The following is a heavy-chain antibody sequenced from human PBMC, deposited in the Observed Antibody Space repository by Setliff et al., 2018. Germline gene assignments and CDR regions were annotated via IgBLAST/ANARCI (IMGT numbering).Heavy chain of an antibody. CDR1: GFTFSIYA. CDR3: ARGYCDTSGCLRGGDVS. CDR2: ISYDGSDK. Sequence: PGGSLRLSCAASGFTFSIYAIHWVRQAPAKGLEWVAVISYDGSDKYYADSVKGRFTISRDNSKNTLYLQMNCLKTEDTAVYYCARGYCDTSGCLRGGDVSWGQGTLVTVSS. V-gene: IGHV3-30*04. J-gene: IGHJ5*02. D-gene: IGHD3-22*01.